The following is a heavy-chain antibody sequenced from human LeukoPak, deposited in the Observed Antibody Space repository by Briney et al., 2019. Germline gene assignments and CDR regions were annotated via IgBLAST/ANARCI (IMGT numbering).Heavy chain of an antibody. CDR1: GFTFSNYG. CDR3: VTGPFDY. V-gene: IGHV3-23*01. D-gene: IGHD3-10*01. Sequence: GGSLRLSCAASGFTFSNYGMTWVRQAPGKGLEWVSLISGSGESTYYADSVKGRFTISRDNSKNTLYLQMNSLRAGDTAVYYCVTGPFDYWGQGTLVTVSS. CDR2: ISGSGEST. J-gene: IGHJ4*02.